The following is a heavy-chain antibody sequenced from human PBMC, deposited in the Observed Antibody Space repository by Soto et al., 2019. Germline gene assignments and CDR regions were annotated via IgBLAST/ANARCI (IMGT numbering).Heavy chain of an antibody. V-gene: IGHV3-23*01. CDR2: ISGSGGST. D-gene: IGHD2-15*01. CDR1: GFTFSSYA. J-gene: IGHJ5*02. Sequence: GGSLRLSCAASGFTFSSYAMSWVRQAPGKGLEWVSAISGSGGSTYYADSVKGRFTISRDNSKNTLYLQMNSLRAEDTAVYYCAKEVYCSGGSCYSRPFDPWGQGTLVTVSS. CDR3: AKEVYCSGGSCYSRPFDP.